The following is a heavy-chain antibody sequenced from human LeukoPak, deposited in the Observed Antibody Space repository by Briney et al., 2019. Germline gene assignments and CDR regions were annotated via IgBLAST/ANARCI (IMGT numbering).Heavy chain of an antibody. CDR3: AMYNWNYEVDY. CDR2: IYYSGST. V-gene: IGHV4-59*01. CDR1: GGSISSYY. J-gene: IGHJ4*02. D-gene: IGHD1-7*01. Sequence: ASETLSLTCTVSGGSISSYYWSWIRQPPGKGLEWIGYIYYSGSTNYNPSLKSRVTISVDTSKNQFSLKLSSVTAADTAVYYCAMYNWNYEVDYWGQGTLVTVSS.